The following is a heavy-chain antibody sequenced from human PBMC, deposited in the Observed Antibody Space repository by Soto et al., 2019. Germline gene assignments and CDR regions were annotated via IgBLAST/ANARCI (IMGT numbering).Heavy chain of an antibody. CDR1: GYTFTSYY. J-gene: IGHJ6*02. CDR3: ARDQGDFWSGYYDGYGMDV. D-gene: IGHD3-3*01. CDR2: INPGGGST. Sequence: ASVKVSCKASGYTFTSYYMHWVRQAPGQGLEWMGIINPGGGSTSYAQKFQGRVTMTRDTSTSTVYMELSSLRSEDTAVYYCARDQGDFWSGYYDGYGMDVWGQGTTVTVSS. V-gene: IGHV1-46*01.